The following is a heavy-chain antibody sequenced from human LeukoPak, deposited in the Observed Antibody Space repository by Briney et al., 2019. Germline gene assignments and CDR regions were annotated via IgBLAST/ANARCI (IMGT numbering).Heavy chain of an antibody. Sequence: GGSLRLSCAASGFTFSSYWMNWVRQAPGKGLVWVSRINSDGSIITYADSVKGRFTISRDNAKNTLYLQMNSLRAEDTAVYYCAKDLNTNYYDSSGGFDYWGQGTLVTVSS. CDR3: AKDLNTNYYDSSGGFDY. D-gene: IGHD3-22*01. CDR2: INSDGSII. CDR1: GFTFSSYW. J-gene: IGHJ4*02. V-gene: IGHV3-74*01.